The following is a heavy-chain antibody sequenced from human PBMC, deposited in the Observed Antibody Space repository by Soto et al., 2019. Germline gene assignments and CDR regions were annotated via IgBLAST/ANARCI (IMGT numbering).Heavy chain of an antibody. CDR1: GLSITDSEMG. D-gene: IGHD3-16*01. V-gene: IGHV2-26*01. CDR2: IDSSGEK. Sequence: QVTLKESGPVLVKPTETLTLRCTVSGLSITDSEMGVSWIRQPPGKALVWLAHIDSSGEKSYRTFLKSRLTIAKDTSKCQIVVIMTNMDPADTATYYCARRHLAVAVSPWFDPWGQGILVTVSS. CDR3: ARRHLAVAVSPWFDP. J-gene: IGHJ5*02.